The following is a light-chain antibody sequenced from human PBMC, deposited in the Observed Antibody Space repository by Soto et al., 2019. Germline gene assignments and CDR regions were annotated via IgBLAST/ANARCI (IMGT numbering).Light chain of an antibody. Sequence: EVVMTQSPATLSVSPGERATLSCRASQSVSTNLAWYQHKPGQAPRLLIYGAFTRATGIPARFSGSGSGTEFTLTISSLQSEDFAVYHCQQYNKWPRTFGQGTKVEIK. CDR3: QQYNKWPRT. CDR2: GAF. CDR1: QSVSTN. J-gene: IGKJ1*01. V-gene: IGKV3-15*01.